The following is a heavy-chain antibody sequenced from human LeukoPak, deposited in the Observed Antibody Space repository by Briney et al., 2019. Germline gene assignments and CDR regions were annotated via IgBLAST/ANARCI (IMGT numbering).Heavy chain of an antibody. J-gene: IGHJ4*02. V-gene: IGHV4-38-2*02. CDR2: IYHSGST. CDR1: GYSISSGYY. CDR3: AREEPNIAVFDY. Sequence: SETLSLTCTVSGYSISSGYYWGWIRQPPGKGLDWIGSIYHSGSTYYNPSLKSRVTISVDTSKNQFSLKLSSVTAADTAVYYCAREEPNIAVFDYWGQGTLVTVSS. D-gene: IGHD6-19*01.